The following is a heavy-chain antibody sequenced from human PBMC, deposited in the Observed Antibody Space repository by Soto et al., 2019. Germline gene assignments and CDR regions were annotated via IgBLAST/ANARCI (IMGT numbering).Heavy chain of an antibody. CDR1: GGTFSSYA. J-gene: IGHJ5*02. CDR2: IIPIFGTA. D-gene: IGHD3-22*01. V-gene: IGHV1-69*01. CDR3: ARTHYYDSSGSYYVSHWFDP. Sequence: QVQLVQSGAEVKKPGSSVKVSCKASGGTFSSYAISWVRQAPGQGLEWMGGIIPIFGTANYAQKFQGRVTITADESTSTAYMELSSLRSEDTAVYYCARTHYYDSSGSYYVSHWFDPWGQGTLVTVSS.